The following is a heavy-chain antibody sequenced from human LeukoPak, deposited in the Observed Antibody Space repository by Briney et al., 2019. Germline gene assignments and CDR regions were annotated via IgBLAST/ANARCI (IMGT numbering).Heavy chain of an antibody. D-gene: IGHD4-23*01. V-gene: IGHV1-18*01. CDR1: GYTFTSYV. CDR3: AANENPPDTVVSPPGVY. CDR2: ISAYNGNT. Sequence: ASVKVSCKASGYTFTSYVISWVRQAPGQGLEWMGWISAYNGNTNYAQKLQGRVTMSTDTSTSTAYMELRSLRSDDTAVYYCAANENPPDTVVSPPGVYWGQGTLVTVSS. J-gene: IGHJ4*02.